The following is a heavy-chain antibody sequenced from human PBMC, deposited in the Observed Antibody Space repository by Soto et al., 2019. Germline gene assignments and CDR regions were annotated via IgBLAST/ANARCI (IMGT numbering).Heavy chain of an antibody. Sequence: GGSLRLSCAASGFSFSNYAMHWVRQTPDKGLEWVAVMSHDGSSSFYADSVKGRFTISRDNSKTTLYLQMNSLSTEDTAVYYCARDFPYCGSTSCYSSAPKYWGQGTLVTVSS. CDR1: GFSFSNYA. CDR3: ARDFPYCGSTSCYSSAPKY. D-gene: IGHD2-2*01. V-gene: IGHV3-30-3*01. J-gene: IGHJ4*02. CDR2: MSHDGSSS.